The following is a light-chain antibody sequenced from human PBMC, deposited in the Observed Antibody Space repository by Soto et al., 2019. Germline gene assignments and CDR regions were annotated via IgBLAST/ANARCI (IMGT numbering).Light chain of an antibody. J-gene: IGKJ1*01. CDR2: KAS. V-gene: IGKV2-30*01. CDR3: MQGTHWPPT. CDR1: QSLVYSDGIAY. Sequence: DVVMTQSPLSLPVTLGQPASISCRSSQSLVYSDGIAYLSWLQQRPGQSPRRLIYKASNRDSGVPARFSGSWSGTEFTLQINRVEAEDVGVYYCMQGTHWPPTFGRGTRVEIK.